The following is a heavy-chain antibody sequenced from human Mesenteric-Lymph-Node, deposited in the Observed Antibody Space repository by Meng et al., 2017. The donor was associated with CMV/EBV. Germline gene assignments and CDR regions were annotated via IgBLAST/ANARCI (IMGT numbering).Heavy chain of an antibody. CDR3: ARGSSYDILTGYFDY. CDR1: GGSFSGYY. D-gene: IGHD3-9*01. J-gene: IGHJ4*02. Sequence: VQFHEWGAGLLKPSETLSVTCAVYGGSFSGYYWNWIRQSPEKGLEWIGEINHSGSTTYNPSFTSRIIISVDTSTNQISLNMSSVTAADTAVYYCARGSSYDILTGYFDYWGQGALVTVSS. CDR2: INHSGST. V-gene: IGHV4-34*01.